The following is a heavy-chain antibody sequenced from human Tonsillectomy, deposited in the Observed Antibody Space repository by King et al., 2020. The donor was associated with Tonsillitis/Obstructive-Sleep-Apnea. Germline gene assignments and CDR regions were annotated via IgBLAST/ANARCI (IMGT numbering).Heavy chain of an antibody. J-gene: IGHJ6*03. Sequence: VQLVESGAEVKKPGASVKVSCKASGYTFTGCYLHWVRQAPGQRLEGMGRINPNRGGRNYSQKFQGRVTMTRDTSISPAYMGRSRLRSDETAVYYCATSTIFGVVPEAHSGNYYMDVWGKGTTVTVSS. CDR3: ATSTIFGVVPEAHSGNYYMDV. CDR2: INPNRGGR. V-gene: IGHV1-2*06. D-gene: IGHD3-3*01. CDR1: GYTFTGCY.